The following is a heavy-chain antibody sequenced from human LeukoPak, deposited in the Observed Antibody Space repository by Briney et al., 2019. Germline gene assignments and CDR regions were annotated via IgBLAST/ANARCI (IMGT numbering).Heavy chain of an antibody. Sequence: GGSLRLSCVASGFTFSKYTMSRVRQAPGKGLEWVSGIYGGTTTRTFYAESVKGRLTISRDNSKNTLYLQMNSLRDEDTATYYCAKDVTPDGLWGIDYWGQGTLITVSS. V-gene: IGHV3-23*01. CDR1: GFTFSKYT. J-gene: IGHJ4*02. D-gene: IGHD4-17*01. CDR3: AKDVTPDGLWGIDY. CDR2: IYGGTTTRT.